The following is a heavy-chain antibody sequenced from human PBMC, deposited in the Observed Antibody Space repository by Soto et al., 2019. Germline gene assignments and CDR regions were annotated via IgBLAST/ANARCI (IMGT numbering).Heavy chain of an antibody. J-gene: IGHJ6*02. D-gene: IGHD3-22*01. CDR2: ISYSGST. Sequence: QVQLQESGPGLVKPSETLSLTCTVSGGSISSYYWNWIRQPPGKGLEWIGYISYSGSTNYNPSLTSRVTISVDTSKNQFSLKLSSVTAADTAVYYCAREGYSSGYYYYYGMDVWGQGTTVTVSS. V-gene: IGHV4-59*01. CDR3: AREGYSSGYYYYYGMDV. CDR1: GGSISSYY.